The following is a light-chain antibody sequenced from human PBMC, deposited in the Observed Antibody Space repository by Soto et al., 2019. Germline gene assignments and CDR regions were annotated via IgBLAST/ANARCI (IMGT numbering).Light chain of an antibody. J-gene: IGKJ2*01. CDR3: QQSHGIPYT. Sequence: DIQMTQSTSSLSASVGDRVTITCRASQTISTYLNWYQQEPGKAPKLLIYAASSLQSGVPSRFSGSGSGTDFTLTIRSLQPEDFSAYYCQQSHGIPYTFGQGTKLEIK. CDR2: AAS. V-gene: IGKV1-39*01. CDR1: QTISTY.